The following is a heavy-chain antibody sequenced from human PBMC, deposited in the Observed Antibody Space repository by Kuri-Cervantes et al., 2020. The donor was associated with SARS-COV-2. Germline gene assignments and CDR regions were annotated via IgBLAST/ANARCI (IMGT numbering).Heavy chain of an antibody. J-gene: IGHJ6*03. Sequence: GESLKISCTASGFIFSDYYMTWIRQAPGKGLEWVSNIFPSGSTKYYADSVKGRFTISRDNSKYALYLQMNSLGAADTAVYYCAKDGSVTKVARTTYYYYHYMDVWGKGTAVTVSS. CDR3: AKDGSVTKVARTTYYYYHYMDV. CDR1: GFIFSDYY. V-gene: IGHV3-11*04. CDR2: IFPSGSTK. D-gene: IGHD4-23*01.